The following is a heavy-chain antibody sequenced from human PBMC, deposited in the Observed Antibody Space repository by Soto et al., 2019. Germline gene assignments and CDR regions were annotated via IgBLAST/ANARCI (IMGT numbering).Heavy chain of an antibody. CDR1: GGSVSSGSYY. D-gene: IGHD3-22*01. J-gene: IGHJ4*02. CDR2: IYYSGST. Sequence: SETLSLTCTVSGGSVSSGSYYWSWIRQPPGKGLEWIGYIYYSGSTNYNPSLKSRVTISVDTSKNQFSLKLSSVTAADTAVYYCARLPYYYDSSGYLYYFAYWGQGTLVTVSS. V-gene: IGHV4-61*01. CDR3: ARLPYYYDSSGYLYYFAY.